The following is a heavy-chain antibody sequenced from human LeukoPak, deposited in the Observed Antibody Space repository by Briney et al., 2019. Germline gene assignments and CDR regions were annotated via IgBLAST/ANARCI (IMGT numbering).Heavy chain of an antibody. CDR1: GGSISSYY. CDR3: AREVGLYSSGWYDPFDY. J-gene: IGHJ4*02. CDR2: IYYSGST. V-gene: IGHV4-59*12. Sequence: SETLSLTCTVSGGSISSYYWSWIRQPPGKGLEWIGYIYYSGSTNYNPSLKSRVTISVDTSKNQFSLKLSSVTAADTAVYYCAREVGLYSSGWYDPFDYWGQGTLVTVSS. D-gene: IGHD6-19*01.